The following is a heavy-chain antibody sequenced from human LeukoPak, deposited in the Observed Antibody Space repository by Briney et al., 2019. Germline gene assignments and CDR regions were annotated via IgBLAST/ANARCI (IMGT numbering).Heavy chain of an antibody. J-gene: IGHJ4*02. CDR3: ARDVLLWFGESFYFDY. CDR2: TYYRSKWYN. V-gene: IGHV6-1*01. Sequence: SQTLSLTCAISVDSVSSNSAAWNWIRQSPSRGVEGLGRTYYRSKWYNYYAVSVKSRITIKPDAAKNEFSMQLNSVTPEDTAVYYCARDVLLWFGESFYFDYWGQGTLVTVSS. CDR1: VDSVSSNSAA. D-gene: IGHD3-10*01.